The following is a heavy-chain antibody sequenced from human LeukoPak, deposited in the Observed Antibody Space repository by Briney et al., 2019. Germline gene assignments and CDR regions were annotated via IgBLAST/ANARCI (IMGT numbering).Heavy chain of an antibody. CDR2: IYASGST. CDR3: ARRATMLAGGYFDY. V-gene: IGHV4-4*09. D-gene: IGHD5-12*01. CDR1: GGSISSYY. J-gene: IGHJ4*02. Sequence: SETLSLTCTVSGGSISSYYWSWIRQPPGRGLEWVGYIYASGSTTYNPSLKSRVAISIDTSKNQFSLRLSSLTAADTAVYYCARRATMLAGGYFDYWGQGTLVSVSS.